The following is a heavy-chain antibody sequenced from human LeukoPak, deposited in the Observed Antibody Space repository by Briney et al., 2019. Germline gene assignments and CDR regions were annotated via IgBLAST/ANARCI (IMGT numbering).Heavy chain of an antibody. CDR3: AKSYGSAWGLFDY. D-gene: IGHD6-19*01. CDR2: ISGSGGST. Sequence: GGSLSLPCAASGFSFSSFAVSWVRQAPGKGLEWVSSISGSGGSTYYADSVKGRFTISRDNSQNTLYLHMNSLRAEDTAVYYCAKSYGSAWGLFDYWAQGNLVTVSS. J-gene: IGHJ4*02. V-gene: IGHV3-23*01. CDR1: GFSFSSFA.